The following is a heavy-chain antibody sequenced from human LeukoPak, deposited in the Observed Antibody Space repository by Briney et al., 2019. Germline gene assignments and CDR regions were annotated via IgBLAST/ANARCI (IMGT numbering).Heavy chain of an antibody. CDR3: ARDMGNYDFWSGYYLPRDDAFDI. D-gene: IGHD3-3*01. J-gene: IGHJ3*02. Sequence: KSGGSLRLSCAASGFTFNGYSMNWVRQAPGKGLEWVSSISSSSSYIYYADSVKGRFTISRDNAKNSLYLQMNSLRAEDTAVYYCARDMGNYDFWSGYYLPRDDAFDIWGQGTMVTVSS. V-gene: IGHV3-21*01. CDR1: GFTFNGYS. CDR2: ISSSSSYI.